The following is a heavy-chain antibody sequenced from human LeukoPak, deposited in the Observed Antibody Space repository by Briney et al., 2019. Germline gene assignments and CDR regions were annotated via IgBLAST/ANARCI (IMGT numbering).Heavy chain of an antibody. CDR2: IYTSGST. V-gene: IGHV4-4*07. D-gene: IGHD3-22*01. CDR1: GGSISSYY. J-gene: IGHJ1*01. CDR3: ARMGYYYDSSGYWEYSQQ. Sequence: SETLSLTCTVSGGSISSYYWSWIRQPAGKGLEWIGRIYTSGSTNYNPSLKSRVTMSVDTSKNQFSLKLSSVTAADTAVYYCARMGYYYDSSGYWEYSQQGGQATLVTVPS.